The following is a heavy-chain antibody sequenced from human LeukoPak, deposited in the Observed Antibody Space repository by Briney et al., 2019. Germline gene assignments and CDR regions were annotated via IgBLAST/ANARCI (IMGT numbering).Heavy chain of an antibody. CDR2: ISSSSSYI. Sequence: GGSLRLSCAASGFTFSSYSMNWVRQAPGKGLEWVSSISSSSSYIYYADSVKGRFTISRDNAKNSLYLQMNSRRPEDTAVYYCAKDPSGDSFGSYGLDVWGQGTTVTVSS. J-gene: IGHJ6*02. V-gene: IGHV3-21*01. CDR3: AKDPSGDSFGSYGLDV. CDR1: GFTFSSYS. D-gene: IGHD3-10*01.